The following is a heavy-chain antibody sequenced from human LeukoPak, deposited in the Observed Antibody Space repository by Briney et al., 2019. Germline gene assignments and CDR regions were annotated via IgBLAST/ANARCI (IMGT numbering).Heavy chain of an antibody. CDR1: GYTFTGYY. CDR2: INPNSGGT. V-gene: IGHV1-2*02. J-gene: IGHJ4*02. D-gene: IGHD5-18*01. Sequence: ASVKVSCKASGYTFTGYYMHWVRQAPGQGLEWMGWINPNSGGTNYAQKFQGRVTITRNTSISAAYMELSSLRSEDTAVYYCARAHSSGFDYWGQGTLVTVSS. CDR3: ARAHSSGFDY.